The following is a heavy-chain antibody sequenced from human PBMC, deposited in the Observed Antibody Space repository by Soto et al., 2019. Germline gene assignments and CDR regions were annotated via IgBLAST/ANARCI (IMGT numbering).Heavy chain of an antibody. CDR1: GGSISSGDYY. CDR3: ASHTAMAAYYYYGLDV. J-gene: IGHJ6*02. CDR2: IHYSGST. V-gene: IGHV4-30-4*01. Sequence: SETLSLTCTVSGGSISSGDYYWSWIRQPPGKGLEWIGYIHYSGSTYYNPSLKSRVTISVDTSKNQFSLKLSSVTAADTAVYYCASHTAMAAYYYYGLDVWGQGTTVTVSS. D-gene: IGHD5-18*01.